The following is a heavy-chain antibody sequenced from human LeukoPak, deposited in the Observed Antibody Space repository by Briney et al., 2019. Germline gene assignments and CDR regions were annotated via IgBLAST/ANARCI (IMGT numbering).Heavy chain of an antibody. V-gene: IGHV3-23*01. CDR3: ARDPGVVAFHYFDY. Sequence: GGSLRLSCAASGFTFSSHAMAWVRQAPGKGLEWVSAIGGLGSSTYYGDSVKGRFTISRDNSKNTVYLQMDSLRVEDTAVYYCARDPGVVAFHYFDYWGQGTLVTVSS. CDR2: IGGLGSST. J-gene: IGHJ4*02. CDR1: GFTFSSHA. D-gene: IGHD3-3*01.